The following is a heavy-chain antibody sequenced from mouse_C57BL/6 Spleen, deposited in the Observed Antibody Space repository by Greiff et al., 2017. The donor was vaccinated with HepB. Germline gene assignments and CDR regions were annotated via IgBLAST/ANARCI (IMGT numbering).Heavy chain of an antibody. CDR2: IDPADSYT. CDR1: GYTFTSYW. Sequence: QVQLQQPGAELVMPGASVKLSCKASGYTFTSYWMHWVKQRPGQGLEWIGEIDPADSYTNYNQKFKGKSTLTVDKSSSTAYMQLSSLTSEDAAVYYCAREEKDDCYYGFAYWGQGTLVTVSA. V-gene: IGHV1-69*01. J-gene: IGHJ3*01. CDR3: AREEKDDCYYGFAY. D-gene: IGHD2-3*01.